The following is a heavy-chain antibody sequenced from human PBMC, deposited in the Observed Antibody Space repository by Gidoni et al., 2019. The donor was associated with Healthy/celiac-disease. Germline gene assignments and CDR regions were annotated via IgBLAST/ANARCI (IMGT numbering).Heavy chain of an antibody. D-gene: IGHD3-3*01. CDR1: GFTFSSYS. CDR2: ISSSSSYI. J-gene: IGHJ4*02. Sequence: EVQLVESGGGLVKPGGSLRLSCAASGFTFSSYSMNWVRQAPGKGLEWVSSISSSSSYIYYADSVKGRFTISRDNAKNSLYLQMNSLRAEDTAVYYCAREAGRGGKRRFFPDYWGQGTLVTVSS. V-gene: IGHV3-21*01. CDR3: AREAGRGGKRRFFPDY.